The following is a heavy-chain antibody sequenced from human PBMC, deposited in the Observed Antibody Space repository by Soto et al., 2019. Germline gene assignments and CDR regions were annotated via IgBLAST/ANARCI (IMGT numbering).Heavy chain of an antibody. D-gene: IGHD3-10*01. CDR1: GGSISSGGYS. CDR3: ARAHGSGWGAFDI. J-gene: IGHJ3*02. CDR2: IYHSGST. Sequence: QLQLQESGSGLVKPSQTLSLTCAVSGGSISSGGYSWSWVRQPPGKGLEWIGYIYHSGSTYYNPSLKSRVTISVDRSKNQFSLKLSSVTAADTAVYYCARAHGSGWGAFDIWGQGTMVTVSS. V-gene: IGHV4-30-2*01.